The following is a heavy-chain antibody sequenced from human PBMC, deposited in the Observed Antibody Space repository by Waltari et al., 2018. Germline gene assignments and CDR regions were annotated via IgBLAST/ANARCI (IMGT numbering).Heavy chain of an antibody. CDR3: ATDDGDQDALEN. V-gene: IGHV1-69*10. CDR1: GGTLSSNG. Sequence: QVQMVQSGAEVRKPGSSVKVSCKASGGTLSSNGISWVRQAPGQGLEWMAVIFPMPGVVNYAQMFQCRVTITADKSTNTVYLELTSLRSEDTAVYFCATDDGDQDALENWGPGTIVIVSS. CDR2: IFPMPGVV. J-gene: IGHJ3*02. D-gene: IGHD3-10*01.